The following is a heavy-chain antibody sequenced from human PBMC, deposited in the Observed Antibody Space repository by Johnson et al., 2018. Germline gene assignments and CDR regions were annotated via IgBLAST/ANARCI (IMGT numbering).Heavy chain of an antibody. J-gene: IGHJ4*02. CDR3: AKDSRYSAGDFDY. V-gene: IGHV3-30*18. CDR1: GFAFSTYA. D-gene: IGHD3-10*01. CDR2: ISYDGGNK. Sequence: VQLLESGGGVVQPGRSLTLSCAASGFAFSTYAMHWVRQAPGKGLEWLAVISYDGGNKYYADSVKGRFTISRDNSNNMLYLQMNNLRTEDTAVYYSAKDSRYSAGDFDYWGQGTLVTVSS.